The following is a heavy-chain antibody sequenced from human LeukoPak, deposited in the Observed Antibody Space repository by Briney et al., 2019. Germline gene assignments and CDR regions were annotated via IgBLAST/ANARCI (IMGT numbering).Heavy chain of an antibody. J-gene: IGHJ4*02. CDR1: GGSISSSHYY. V-gene: IGHV4-39*02. D-gene: IGHD4-11*01. Sequence: SETLSLTCTVSGGSISSSHYYWGWIRQSPGKGLEWIGSIYSGGETHYNPSLNSRVTIFLDTSKNRFSLNLISVTATDTAVYYCVRDYSNFVQGDWGQGTLVTVSS. CDR3: VRDYSNFVQGD. CDR2: IYSGGET.